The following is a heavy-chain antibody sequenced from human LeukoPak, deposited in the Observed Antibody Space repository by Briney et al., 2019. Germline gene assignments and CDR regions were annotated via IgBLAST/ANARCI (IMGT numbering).Heavy chain of an antibody. CDR2: INPNSGGT. D-gene: IGHD3-22*01. V-gene: IGHV1-2*06. CDR1: GYTFTGYY. Sequence: ASVTVSFKASGYTFTGYYMHWVRQAPGQGLEWMGRINPNSGGTNYSQEFQDRVTMTRDTSISKAYMELSRLRSDDTAVYYCARGTSDSSGYYDYWGQGTLVTVSS. J-gene: IGHJ4*02. CDR3: ARGTSDSSGYYDY.